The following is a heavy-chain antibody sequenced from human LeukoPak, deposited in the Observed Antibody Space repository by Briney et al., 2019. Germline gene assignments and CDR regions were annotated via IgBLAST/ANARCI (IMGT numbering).Heavy chain of an antibody. CDR2: IYYSGST. Sequence: SETPSLTCTVSGGSISSYYWSWIRQPPGKGLEWIGYIYYSGSTNYNPSLKSRVTMSVDTSKNQFSLKLSSVTAADTAVYYCARHTIVGFFDYWGQGTLVTVSS. V-gene: IGHV4-59*01. CDR1: GGSISSYY. D-gene: IGHD2-15*01. J-gene: IGHJ4*02. CDR3: ARHTIVGFFDY.